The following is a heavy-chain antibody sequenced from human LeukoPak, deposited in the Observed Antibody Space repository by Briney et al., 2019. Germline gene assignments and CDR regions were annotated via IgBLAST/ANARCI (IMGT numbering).Heavy chain of an antibody. Sequence: GGSLRLSCAASGFTFTRAWMNWVRQAPGKGLEWVGRIKSKTDGGTTDYPAPVKGRFTISRDDSKNTLYLQMNSLKTEDTALYYCTTDGPNSDNYGVAFDLWGQGTMVTVSS. V-gene: IGHV3-15*01. J-gene: IGHJ3*01. CDR2: IKSKTDGGTT. D-gene: IGHD5-18*01. CDR1: GFTFTRAW. CDR3: TTDGPNSDNYGVAFDL.